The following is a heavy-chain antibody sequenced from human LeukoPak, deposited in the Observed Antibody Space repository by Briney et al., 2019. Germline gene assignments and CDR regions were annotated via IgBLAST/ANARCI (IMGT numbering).Heavy chain of an antibody. V-gene: IGHV3-48*01. CDR2: ISSSSSTI. Sequence: GGSLRLSCAASGFTFSTYSMNWVRQAPGKGLEWVSYISSSSSTIYYADSVKGRFTISRDNAKNSLYLQMNSLRAEDTAVYYCARDPAYCGGDCYYYYYGMDVWGQGTTVTVSS. CDR1: GFTFSTYS. J-gene: IGHJ6*02. D-gene: IGHD2-21*02. CDR3: ARDPAYCGGDCYYYYYGMDV.